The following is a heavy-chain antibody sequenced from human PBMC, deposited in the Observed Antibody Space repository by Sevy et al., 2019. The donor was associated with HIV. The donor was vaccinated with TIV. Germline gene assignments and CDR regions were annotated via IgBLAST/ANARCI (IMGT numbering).Heavy chain of an antibody. CDR1: GGSISSDDHY. D-gene: IGHD6-13*01. V-gene: IGHV4-30-4*01. CDR2: IFYSVST. CDR3: ARCIAAAGTFRFDP. Sequence: SETLSLTCTVSGGSISSDDHYWSWIRQPPGKGLEWIGYIFYSVSTYYTPSLKSRVTISVDTSKNQFSLRLNSVTAADTPVYYCARCIAAAGTFRFDPWGQGTLVTVSS. J-gene: IGHJ5*02.